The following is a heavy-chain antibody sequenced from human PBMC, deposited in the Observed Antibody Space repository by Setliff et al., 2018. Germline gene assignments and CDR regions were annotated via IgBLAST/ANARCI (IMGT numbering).Heavy chain of an antibody. D-gene: IGHD6-19*01. V-gene: IGHV3-23*01. CDR3: AKFSSSVL. J-gene: IGHJ4*02. CDR1: GFTFGDYP. Sequence: PGGSLRLSCTASGFTFGDYPMSWVRQAPGKGLACVSAISGSGGSTYYADSVKGRFTISRDNSKNTLYLQMNSLRAEDTAVYYCAKFSSSVLWGQGTLVTVSS. CDR2: ISGSGGST.